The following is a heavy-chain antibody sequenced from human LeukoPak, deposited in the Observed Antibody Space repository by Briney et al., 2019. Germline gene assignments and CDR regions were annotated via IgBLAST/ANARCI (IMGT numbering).Heavy chain of an antibody. V-gene: IGHV3-53*01. Sequence: PGGSLRLSCAVSGFSVSSNYMTWVRQAPGKGLEWASVFYAGATTYYADSVKGRFTISKDISKNTLSLQMNNLRAKDTAVYFCARFRDSHYLAPFDFWGQGALVTVSS. CDR2: FYAGATT. CDR3: ARFRDSHYLAPFDF. D-gene: IGHD4-11*01. J-gene: IGHJ4*02. CDR1: GFSVSSNY.